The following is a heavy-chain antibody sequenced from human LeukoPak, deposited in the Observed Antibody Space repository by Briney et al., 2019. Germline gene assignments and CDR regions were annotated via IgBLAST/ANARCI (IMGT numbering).Heavy chain of an antibody. V-gene: IGHV3-48*03. CDR1: GFTFSSYE. CDR3: ARDRSGYSSSRTAFDI. J-gene: IGHJ3*02. Sequence: TGGSLRLSCAASGFTFSSYEMNWVRQAPGKGLEWVSYISSSGSTIYYADSVKGRFTISRDNAKNSLYLQMNSLRAEDTAVYYCARDRSGYSSSRTAFDIWGQGTTVTVSS. CDR2: ISSSGSTI. D-gene: IGHD6-13*01.